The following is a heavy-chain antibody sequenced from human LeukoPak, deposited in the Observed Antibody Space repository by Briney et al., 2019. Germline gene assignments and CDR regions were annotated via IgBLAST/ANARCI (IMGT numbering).Heavy chain of an antibody. J-gene: IGHJ3*02. CDR2: IIPIFGTA. D-gene: IGHD3-22*01. CDR3: ARDFGSDHYYDSRGAFDI. CDR1: GGTFSNYA. V-gene: IGHV1-69*13. Sequence: SVTVSFKASGGTFSNYAINWVRQAPGQGLEWMGGIIPIFGTAHYAQKFQGRVTITADESTSTAYRELSSLRSEDTAVYYCARDFGSDHYYDSRGAFDIWGQGTMVTVSS.